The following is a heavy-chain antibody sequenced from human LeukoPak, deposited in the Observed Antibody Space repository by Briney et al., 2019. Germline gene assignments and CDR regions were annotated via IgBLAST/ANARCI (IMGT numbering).Heavy chain of an antibody. Sequence: PGGSLRLSCAASGFTFSSYSMNWVRQAPGKGLEWVSSISSSSSYIYYADSVKGRFTISRDNSKNTLYLQMNSLRAEDTAVYYCASNHWGYDYDDYWGQGTLVTVSS. CDR2: ISSSSSYI. CDR3: ASNHWGYDYDDY. V-gene: IGHV3-21*04. CDR1: GFTFSSYS. J-gene: IGHJ4*02. D-gene: IGHD4-17*01.